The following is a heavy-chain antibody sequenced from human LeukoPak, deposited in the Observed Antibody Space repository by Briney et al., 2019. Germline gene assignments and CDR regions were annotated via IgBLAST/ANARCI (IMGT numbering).Heavy chain of an antibody. CDR3: YCYDSSGSRFDY. J-gene: IGHJ4*02. V-gene: IGHV1-24*01. Sequence: ASVKVSCKASGYTFTSYGISWVRQAPGKGLEWMGGFDPEDGETIYAQKFQGRVTMTEDTSTDTAYMELSSLRSEDTAVYYCYCYDSSGSRFDYWGQGTLVTVSS. CDR2: FDPEDGET. D-gene: IGHD3-22*01. CDR1: GYTFTSYG.